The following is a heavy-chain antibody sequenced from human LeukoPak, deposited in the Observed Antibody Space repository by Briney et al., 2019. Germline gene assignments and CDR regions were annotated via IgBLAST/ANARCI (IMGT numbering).Heavy chain of an antibody. J-gene: IGHJ4*02. Sequence: SETLSLTCTVSGDSISSYYWSWIRQPAGKGLEWIGRIYTSGSTSYNPSLESRVTMSVDTSKNQFSLKVSSVTAADTAVYYCARAGPDYHFDYWGQGTLVTVSS. V-gene: IGHV4-4*07. CDR2: IYTSGST. CDR3: ARAGPDYHFDY. D-gene: IGHD5-12*01. CDR1: GDSISSYY.